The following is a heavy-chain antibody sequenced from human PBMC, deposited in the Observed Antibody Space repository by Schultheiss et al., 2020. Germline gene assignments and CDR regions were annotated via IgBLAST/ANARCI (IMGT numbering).Heavy chain of an antibody. CDR2: ISSSSSYI. V-gene: IGHV3-21*01. J-gene: IGHJ4*02. D-gene: IGHD1-7*01. CDR1: GFTFSSYS. CDR3: ARDRGGGRITGTTDLLDY. Sequence: GGSLRLSCAASGFTFSSYSMNWVRQAPGKGLEWVSSISSSSSYIYYADSVKGRFTISRDNSKNTLYLQMNSLRAEDTAVYYCARDRGGGRITGTTDLLDYRGQGTLITAS.